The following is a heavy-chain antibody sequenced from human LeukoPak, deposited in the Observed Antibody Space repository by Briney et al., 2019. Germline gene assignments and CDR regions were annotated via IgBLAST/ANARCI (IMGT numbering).Heavy chain of an antibody. CDR3: AKPAYAGYYYYMDV. CDR1: GFTFGSYG. Sequence: PGGSLRLSCAASGFTFGSYGMHWVRQAPGKGLEWVALISYDGSNKYYADSVKGRFTISRDNSKNTLYLQMNSLRVEDTAVYYCAKPAYAGYYYYMDVWGKGTTVTVSS. CDR2: ISYDGSNK. J-gene: IGHJ6*03. V-gene: IGHV3-30*18. D-gene: IGHD3-16*01.